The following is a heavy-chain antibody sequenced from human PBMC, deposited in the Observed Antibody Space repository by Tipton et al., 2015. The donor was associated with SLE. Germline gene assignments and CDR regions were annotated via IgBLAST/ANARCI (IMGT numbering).Heavy chain of an antibody. CDR2: LSYSGST. J-gene: IGHJ6*02. V-gene: IGHV4-59*12. CDR1: GRSISGYY. CDR3: ARLGIVIVPAATYYYGMDV. D-gene: IGHD2-2*01. Sequence: TLSLTCTVSGRSISGYYWSWIRQSPEKGLEWIGYLSYSGSTNYNPSLESRVTISLDTSKNQFSLKLPSVTAADTAIYYCARLGIVIVPAATYYYGMDVWGQGTTVTVSS.